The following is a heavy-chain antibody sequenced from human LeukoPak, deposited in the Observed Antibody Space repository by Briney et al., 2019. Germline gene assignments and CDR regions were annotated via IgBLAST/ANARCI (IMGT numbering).Heavy chain of an antibody. Sequence: PSETLSLTCTVSAGSISGYYWTWIRQPLGEGLEWVWYIYYTGKTNYNPPLKSRVAISLDTSKNQYSLKLNSVAADHTAVYYCARWFCSGGSCRGVVDYWGQGTLVTVSS. CDR3: ARWFCSGGSCRGVVDY. J-gene: IGHJ4*02. CDR2: IYYTGKT. D-gene: IGHD2-15*01. CDR1: AGSISGYY. V-gene: IGHV4-59*01.